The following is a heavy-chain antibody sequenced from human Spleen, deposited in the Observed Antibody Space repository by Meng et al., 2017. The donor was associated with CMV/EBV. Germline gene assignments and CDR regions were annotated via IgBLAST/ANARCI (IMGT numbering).Heavy chain of an antibody. CDR1: GFTFSSYS. CDR2: ISSSSSYI. CDR3: ARDVHLLGYDFWSGFWH. J-gene: IGHJ4*02. V-gene: IGHV3-21*04. Sequence: GGSLRLSCAASGFTFSSYSMNWVRQAPGKGLEWVSSISSSSSYIYYADSVKGRFTISRDNAESSVYLQMNSLRAEDTALYYCARDVHLLGYDFWSGFWHWGQGTLVTVSS. D-gene: IGHD3-3*01.